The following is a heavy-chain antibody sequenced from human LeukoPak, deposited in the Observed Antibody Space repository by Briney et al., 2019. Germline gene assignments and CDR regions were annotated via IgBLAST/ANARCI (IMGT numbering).Heavy chain of an antibody. D-gene: IGHD3-22*01. CDR1: GGSISGHN. V-gene: IGHV4-59*11. CDR3: ARVAYDSSGYYYRLDY. Sequence: PSETLSVTCTVSGGSISGHNWSWMRQPPGKGREWIGYIYYSGSTNYIPSLKSRVTISVDTSKNHFSLKLRPVTAPDTAVYSCARVAYDSSGYYYRLDYWGQGTLVTVSS. CDR2: IYYSGST. J-gene: IGHJ4*02.